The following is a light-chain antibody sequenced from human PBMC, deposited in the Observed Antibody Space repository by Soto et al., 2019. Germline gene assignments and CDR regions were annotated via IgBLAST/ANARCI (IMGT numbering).Light chain of an antibody. J-gene: IGKJ4*01. CDR2: AAS. CDR1: QALSSY. CDR3: QQVNNYPLT. V-gene: IGKV1-9*01. Sequence: IQLTQSPSSLSASVGDRVTITCRASQALSSYLAWYQQKPGKAPKLLIYAASTLQSGVPSRFSGSESGTEFTLIISSLQPEDFGTYYCQQVNNYPLTFGGGTKVEIK.